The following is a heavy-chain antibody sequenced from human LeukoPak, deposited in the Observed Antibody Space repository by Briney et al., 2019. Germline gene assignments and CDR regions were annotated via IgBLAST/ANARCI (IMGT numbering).Heavy chain of an antibody. D-gene: IGHD3-10*01. Sequence: SETLSLTCTVPGGSISSYYWSWIRQPPGKGLEWIGYIYYSGSTNYNPSLKSRVTISVDTSKNQFSLKLSSVTAADTAVYYCARVRGGSDYYYYYMDVWGKGTTVTVSS. CDR1: GGSISSYY. CDR3: ARVRGGSDYYYYYMDV. J-gene: IGHJ6*03. CDR2: IYYSGST. V-gene: IGHV4-59*01.